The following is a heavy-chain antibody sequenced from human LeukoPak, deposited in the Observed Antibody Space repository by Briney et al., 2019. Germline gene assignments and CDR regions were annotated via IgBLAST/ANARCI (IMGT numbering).Heavy chain of an antibody. CDR1: GGTFSSYA. J-gene: IGHJ4*02. Sequence: SVKVSCKASGGTFSSYAISWVRQAPGQGLEWMGRIIPILGIANYAQKFQGRVTITADKSTSTAYMELSSLRSEDTAVYYCARVGRYCSSTSCSYYFDYWGQGTLVTVSS. V-gene: IGHV1-69*04. CDR3: ARVGRYCSSTSCSYYFDY. CDR2: IIPILGIA. D-gene: IGHD2-2*01.